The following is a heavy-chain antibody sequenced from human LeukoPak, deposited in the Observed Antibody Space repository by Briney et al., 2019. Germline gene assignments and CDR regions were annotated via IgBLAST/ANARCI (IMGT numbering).Heavy chain of an antibody. CDR2: IKQDGSEK. V-gene: IGHV3-7*01. CDR1: GFTFSSHW. D-gene: IGHD1-26*01. CDR3: ARGGGSYYYY. Sequence: GGSLRLSCATSGFTFSSHWMSWVRQAPGKGLEWVVNIKQDGSEKYYVDSVRGRFTISRDNAKNSLYLRMNSLRAEDTAVYYCARGGGSYYYYWGQGSLVTVSP. J-gene: IGHJ4*02.